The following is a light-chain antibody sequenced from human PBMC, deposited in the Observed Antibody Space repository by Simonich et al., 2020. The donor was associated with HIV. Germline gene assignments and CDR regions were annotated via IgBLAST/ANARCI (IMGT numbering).Light chain of an antibody. CDR1: SSDVGGYTY. CDR2: DVN. Sequence: QSALTQPASVSGSPGQSITISCTGTSSDVGGYTYVSWYQPHPGKAPKLMIYDVNKRPSGVPDRFSGSKSGNTASLTVSGLQAEDESDYYCSSYAGSNNLVFGGGTKLTVL. J-gene: IGLJ3*02. V-gene: IGLV2-8*01. CDR3: SSYAGSNNLV.